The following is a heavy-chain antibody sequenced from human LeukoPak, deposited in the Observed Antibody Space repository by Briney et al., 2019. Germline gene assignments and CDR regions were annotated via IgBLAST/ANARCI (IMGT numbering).Heavy chain of an antibody. J-gene: IGHJ4*02. V-gene: IGHV4-59*08. CDR1: GGSFSSYY. CDR3: AALNPSGYDFAGDY. D-gene: IGHD5-12*01. CDR2: IYYSGST. Sequence: SETLSLTCAVYGGSFSSYYWSWIRQPPGKGLEWIGYIYYSGSTNYNPSLKSRVTISVDTSKNQFSLKLSSVTAADTAVYYCAALNPSGYDFAGDYWGQGTLVTVSS.